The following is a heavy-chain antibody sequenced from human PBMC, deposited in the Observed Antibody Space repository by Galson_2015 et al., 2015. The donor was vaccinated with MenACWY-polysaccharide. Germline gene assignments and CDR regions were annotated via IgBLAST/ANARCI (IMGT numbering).Heavy chain of an antibody. V-gene: IGHV3-11*01. D-gene: IGHD3-22*01. J-gene: IGHJ4*02. CDR3: ARLPLSYDSGGYYSRQTADYYFDH. Sequence: LRLSCAASGSTFSDYYMSWIRQAPGKGLECVAYISNSGSVIYYADSVKGRFAISRDSAKSSLYLQMNSLRAEDTAVYYCARLPLSYDSGGYYSRQTADYYFDHWGQGALVTVSS. CDR1: GSTFSDYY. CDR2: ISNSGSVI.